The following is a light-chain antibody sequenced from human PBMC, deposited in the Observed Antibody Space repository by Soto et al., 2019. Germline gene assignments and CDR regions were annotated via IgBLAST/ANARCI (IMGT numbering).Light chain of an antibody. J-gene: IGKJ1*01. Sequence: ESVLTQSPGTLSLSPGERSTLXXRASQSVSSNYLAWYQQKPGQAPRLXXYGASTRASGIPDRFSGSGSGTDFTLTISRLEPEDSAVYYCQQYGSSPTWTFGQGTKVDI. CDR1: QSVSSNY. CDR2: GAS. V-gene: IGKV3-20*01. CDR3: QQYGSSPTWT.